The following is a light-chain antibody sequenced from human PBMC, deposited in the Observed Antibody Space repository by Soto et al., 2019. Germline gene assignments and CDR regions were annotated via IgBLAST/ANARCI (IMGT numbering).Light chain of an antibody. CDR2: GAS. CDR3: HQYGSSPRT. J-gene: IGKJ1*01. CDR1: QSFNSNY. V-gene: IGKV3-20*01. Sequence: EIWLTQFPGTLSLSPGERATLSCTASQSFNSNYLAWYQQEPGQAPRLLIYGASTRATGIPDRFSGSGSGTDFTLTISRLEPEDFAVYYCHQYGSSPRTFGPGTKVDIK.